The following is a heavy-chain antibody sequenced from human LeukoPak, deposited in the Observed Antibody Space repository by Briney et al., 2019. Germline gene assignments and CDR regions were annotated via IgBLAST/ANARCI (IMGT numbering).Heavy chain of an antibody. CDR1: GYSFTSYW. V-gene: IGHV5-51*01. J-gene: IGHJ4*02. D-gene: IGHD4-17*01. Sequence: GASLQISSKGSGYSFTSYWIGWVRQMPGKGLEWMGIIYPGDPDTRYRPSFQGQVTISADKSITTAYLQWSSLKASDTAMYYCARHGGMTTVTHFDYWGQGTLVTVSS. CDR2: IYPGDPDT. CDR3: ARHGGMTTVTHFDY.